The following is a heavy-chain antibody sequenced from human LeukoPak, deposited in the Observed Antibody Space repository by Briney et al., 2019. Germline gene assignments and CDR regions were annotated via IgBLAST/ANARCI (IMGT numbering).Heavy chain of an antibody. CDR3: ARDKASGFDP. Sequence: GASVKVSCKASGYTFTSYYMHWVRQAPGQGLEWMGIINPSGGSTSYAQKFQGRVTMTRDTSTSTVYMELSSVTAADTAVYYCARDKASGFDPWGQGTLVTVSS. J-gene: IGHJ5*02. V-gene: IGHV1-46*01. CDR1: GYTFTSYY. CDR2: INPSGGST.